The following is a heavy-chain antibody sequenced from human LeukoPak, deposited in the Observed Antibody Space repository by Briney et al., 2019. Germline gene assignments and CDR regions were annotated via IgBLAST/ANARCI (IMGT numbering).Heavy chain of an antibody. V-gene: IGHV4-59*02. J-gene: IGHJ4*02. CDR1: GGSVSGYY. CDR2: VYYSGST. D-gene: IGHD2-15*01. CDR3: ARIHRYCSGGACYVLDN. Sequence: SETLSLTCVVFGGSVSGYYWGWIRQPPGRGLEWIGYVYYSGSTNYNPSFKSRITISVDTSRNQFSLQLSSVTAADTAVYYCARIHRYCSGGACYVLDNWGQGTLVAVSS.